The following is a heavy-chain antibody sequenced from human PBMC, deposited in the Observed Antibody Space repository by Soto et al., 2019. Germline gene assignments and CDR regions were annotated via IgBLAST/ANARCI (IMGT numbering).Heavy chain of an antibody. D-gene: IGHD3-3*01. CDR1: GGSFTSGDYY. CDR2: IYYLGST. V-gene: IGHV4-30-4*01. J-gene: IGHJ4*02. CDR3: ARGSLECNSPWEY. Sequence: PSETLSLTCNVSGGSFTSGDYYWNWIRQPPGKGLEWIGYIYYLGSTLYYPSLKSRLTISVDTSKNQFSLKLTSVTAADTALYYCARGSLECNSPWEYWGQGTLVTVSS.